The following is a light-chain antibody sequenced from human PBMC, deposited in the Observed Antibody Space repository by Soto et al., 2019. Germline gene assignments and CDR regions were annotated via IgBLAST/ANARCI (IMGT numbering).Light chain of an antibody. CDR3: SSYAITSTAIYV. V-gene: IGLV2-14*01. J-gene: IGLJ1*01. CDR1: SSDVGSYNY. CDR2: EVS. Sequence: QSALAQPASVSGSPGQSITISCTGSSSDVGSYNYVSWYQHHPGKAPKLMISEVSNRPSGISNRFSGSKSGNTASLTISGLQAEDEADYYCSSYAITSTAIYVFGTGTKVTVL.